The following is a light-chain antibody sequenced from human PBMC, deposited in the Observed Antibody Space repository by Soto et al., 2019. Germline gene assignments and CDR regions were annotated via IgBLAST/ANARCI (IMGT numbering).Light chain of an antibody. CDR1: SSDVGGYKY. CDR3: SSYTSSSTRD. V-gene: IGLV2-14*01. J-gene: IGLJ1*01. Sequence: QSALTQPASVSGSPGQSITISCTGTSSDVGGYKYVSWYQQHPGEAPKLMIYDVSNRPSGVSNRFSGSKSGNTASLTISGLQAEDEADYYCSSYTSSSTRDFGTGTKVTVL. CDR2: DVS.